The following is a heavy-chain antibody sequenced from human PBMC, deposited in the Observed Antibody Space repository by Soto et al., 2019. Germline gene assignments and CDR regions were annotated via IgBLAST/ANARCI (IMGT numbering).Heavy chain of an antibody. CDR1: GYTFINHG. CDR3: ARDFYPLAYYFDP. CDR2: VSGSNGNT. V-gene: IGHV1-18*04. Sequence: QVQLVQSEAEVKKPGASVKVSCEASGYTFINHGISWVRQAPGQGLEWMGWVSGSNGNTKYAQKFQGRVTMTTETSTSTAHMELRNLRSDDTAVYSCARDFYPLAYYFDPWGQGTLVTVSS. J-gene: IGHJ4*02.